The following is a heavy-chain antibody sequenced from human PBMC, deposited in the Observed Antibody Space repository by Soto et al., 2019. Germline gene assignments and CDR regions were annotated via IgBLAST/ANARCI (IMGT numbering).Heavy chain of an antibody. V-gene: IGHV1-2*02. Sequence: QVQLVQSGAEVKKPGASVKVSCKASGYTFTGHYIHWVRQAPEQGPEWMGEIGPETGATRYAQKFRGRVTMNRDMSITTVYMELNNLSPDDTAVYYCGRGRSGQIVVFYWGQGTPVTVSS. CDR1: GYTFTGHY. CDR2: IGPETGAT. D-gene: IGHD5-12*01. CDR3: GRGRSGQIVVFY. J-gene: IGHJ4*02.